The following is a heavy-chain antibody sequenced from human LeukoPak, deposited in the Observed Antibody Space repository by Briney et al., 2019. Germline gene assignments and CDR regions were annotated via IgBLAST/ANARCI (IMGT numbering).Heavy chain of an antibody. CDR1: GFSFSAYW. V-gene: IGHV3-7*01. Sequence: TGGSLRLSCAASGFSFSAYWMTWVRQAPGTGLEWVANINPAGTKTYYVDPVKGRFTISRDNAKNLLYLQMNSLRAEDTAVYYCARFGYVAAVDLWGQGTLVTVSS. D-gene: IGHD2-15*01. J-gene: IGHJ4*02. CDR2: INPAGTKT. CDR3: ARFGYVAAVDL.